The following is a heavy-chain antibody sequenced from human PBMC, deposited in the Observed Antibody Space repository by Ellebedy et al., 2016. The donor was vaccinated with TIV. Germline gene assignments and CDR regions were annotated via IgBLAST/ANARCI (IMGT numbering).Heavy chain of an antibody. D-gene: IGHD3-10*01. CDR1: GYTFTGYY. J-gene: IGHJ4*02. V-gene: IGHV1-24*01. CDR2: FDPEDGET. CDR3: ATHYYYGSGSLLY. Sequence: ASVKVSCXASGYTFTGYYMHWVRQAPGKGLEWMGGFDPEDGETIYAQKFQGRVTMTEDTSTDTAYMELSSLRSEDTAVYYCATHYYYGSGSLLYWGQGTLVTVSS.